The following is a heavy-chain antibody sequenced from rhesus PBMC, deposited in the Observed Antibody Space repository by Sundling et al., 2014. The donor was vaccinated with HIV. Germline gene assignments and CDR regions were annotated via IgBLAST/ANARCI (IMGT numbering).Heavy chain of an antibody. CDR3: TRQLTDIWTGYYSGLDS. J-gene: IGHJ6*01. V-gene: IGHV3-100*01. CDR2: ISESGGTT. D-gene: IGHD3-3*01. Sequence: DVQLVESGGGLVKPGGSLRLSCVASGFTFSNYVMHWVRQAPGKGLEWVSVISESGGTTYYGDSVKGRFTISRDNAKNSLFLQMNSLRAEDTAVYYCTRQLTDIWTGYYSGLDSWGQGVVVTVSS. CDR1: GFTFSNYV.